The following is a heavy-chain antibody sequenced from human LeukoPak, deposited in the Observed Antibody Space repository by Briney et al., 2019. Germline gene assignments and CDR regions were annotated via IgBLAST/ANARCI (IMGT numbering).Heavy chain of an antibody. V-gene: IGHV1-18*01. CDR1: GYTFTSYG. CDR2: ISAYNGNT. D-gene: IGHD3-10*01. J-gene: IGHJ6*02. Sequence: VASVKVSCKASGYTFTSYGISWVRQAPGQGLEWMGWISAYNGNTNYAQKLQGRVTMTTDTSTSTAYMELRSLRSDDTAVYYCATDRGATMVRGVIISLRGYYGMDVWGQGTTVTVSS. CDR3: ATDRGATMVRGVIISLRGYYGMDV.